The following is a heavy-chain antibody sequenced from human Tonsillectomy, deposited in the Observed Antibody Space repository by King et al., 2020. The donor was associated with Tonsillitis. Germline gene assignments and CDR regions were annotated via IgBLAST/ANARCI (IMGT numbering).Heavy chain of an antibody. CDR1: GGSISSGGYY. J-gene: IGHJ3*02. CDR3: TRVPNCSSTSCYFAGAFDI. CDR2: IYYSGST. Sequence: VQLQESGPGLVKPSQTLSLTCTVSGGSISSGGYYWSWIRQHPGKGLEWIGYIYYSGSTYYNPSLKSRVTISVDTSKNQFSLKLGSVTAADTASYYCTRVPNCSSTSCYFAGAFDIWGQGTMVTVSS. D-gene: IGHD2-2*01. V-gene: IGHV4-31*03.